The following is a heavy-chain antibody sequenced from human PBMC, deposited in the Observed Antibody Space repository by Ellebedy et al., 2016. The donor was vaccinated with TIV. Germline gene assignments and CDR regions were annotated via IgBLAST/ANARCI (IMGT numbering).Heavy chain of an antibody. CDR3: ARDRDVLTGFANWFDP. CDR2: ISAYNGDA. CDR1: GYPFISYG. J-gene: IGHJ5*02. Sequence: AASVKVSCKASGYPFISYGISWVRQAPGQGLEWMGWISAYNGDANYAQNVRGRLTMTTDTYTNTADMDLRSLRSDDPAVYYCARDRDVLTGFANWFDPWGQGTLVTVSS. D-gene: IGHD3-9*01. V-gene: IGHV1-18*01.